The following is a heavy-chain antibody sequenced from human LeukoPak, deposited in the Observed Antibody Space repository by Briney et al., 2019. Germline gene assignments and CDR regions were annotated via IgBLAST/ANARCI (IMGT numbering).Heavy chain of an antibody. D-gene: IGHD3-9*01. Sequence: GGSLRLSCAASGVSFSTSWMSWVRRDPGKGLEWVSSISSSSSYIYYADSVKGRFTISRDNAKNSLYLQMNSLRAEDTAVYYCAREGAYDILTGYYGGYFDYWGQGTLVTVSS. CDR2: ISSSSSYI. CDR3: AREGAYDILTGYYGGYFDY. V-gene: IGHV3-21*01. CDR1: GVSFSTSW. J-gene: IGHJ4*02.